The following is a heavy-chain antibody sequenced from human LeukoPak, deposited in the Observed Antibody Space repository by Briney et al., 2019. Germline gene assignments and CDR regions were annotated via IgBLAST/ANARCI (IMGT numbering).Heavy chain of an antibody. J-gene: IGHJ4*02. Sequence: SVKVSCKASGGTFSSYAFSWVRQAPGQGLEWVGGIIPIFGTTNYAQKFQGRVTINADESTRTVYMEVISLRSEDTAVYYCAREKDYGARDWGQGTLVTVSS. CDR1: GGTFSSYA. CDR3: AREKDYGARD. CDR2: IIPIFGTT. V-gene: IGHV1-69*13. D-gene: IGHD4-17*01.